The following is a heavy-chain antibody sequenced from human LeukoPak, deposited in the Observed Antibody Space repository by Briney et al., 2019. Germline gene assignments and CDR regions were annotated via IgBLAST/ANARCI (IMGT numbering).Heavy chain of an antibody. J-gene: IGHJ4*02. CDR2: ISYDGSNK. D-gene: IGHD5-12*01. CDR1: GFTFSSYG. Sequence: PGRSLRLSCAASGFTFSSYGMHWVRQAPGKGLEWVAVISYDGSNKYYADSVKGRFTISRDNSKNTLYLQMNSLRAEDTAVYYCAKAKSGYVPYYFDYWGQGTLVTVSS. CDR3: AKAKSGYVPYYFDY. V-gene: IGHV3-30*18.